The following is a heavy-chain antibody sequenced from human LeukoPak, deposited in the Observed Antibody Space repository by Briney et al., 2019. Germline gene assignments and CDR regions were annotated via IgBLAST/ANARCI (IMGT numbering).Heavy chain of an antibody. D-gene: IGHD5/OR15-5a*01. V-gene: IGHV1-18*01. J-gene: IGHJ3*02. CDR3: ARVVYGEGAFDI. CDR1: GYTFTSYG. Sequence: ASVTVSCKASGYTFTSYGISWVRQAPGQGLEWMGWISAYNGNTNYAQKLQGRVTMTTDTSTSTAYMELRSLRSDDTAVYYCARVVYGEGAFDIWGQGTMVTVSS. CDR2: ISAYNGNT.